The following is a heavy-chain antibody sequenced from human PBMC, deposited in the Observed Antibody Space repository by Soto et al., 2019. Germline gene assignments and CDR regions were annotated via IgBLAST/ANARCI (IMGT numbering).Heavy chain of an antibody. CDR3: ARFYSGYCSGGSCLPFDY. J-gene: IGHJ4*02. CDR2: ISAYNGNT. CDR1: GYTFTSYG. D-gene: IGHD2-15*01. V-gene: IGHV1-18*01. Sequence: QVPLVQSGAEVKKPGASVKVSCKASGYTFTSYGISWVRQAPGQGLEWMGWISAYNGNTNYAQKLQGRVTMTTDTSTSTAYMELRSLRSDDTAVYYCARFYSGYCSGGSCLPFDYWGQGTLVTVSS.